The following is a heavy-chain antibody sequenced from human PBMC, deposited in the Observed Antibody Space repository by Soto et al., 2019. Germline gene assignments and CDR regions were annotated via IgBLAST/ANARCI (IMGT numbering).Heavy chain of an antibody. J-gene: IGHJ4*02. Sequence: PGGSLRLSCSASGITFTDSYMSWIRQSPGKGLEWISYINSGSTYIKYSDSVRGRFTISRDNAKKLLFLQMNDLRVEDTGIYFCATDFRRFEIWGQGTLVTVSS. CDR3: ATDFRRFEI. V-gene: IGHV3-11*05. CDR1: GITFTDSY. CDR2: INSGSTYI. D-gene: IGHD3-3*01.